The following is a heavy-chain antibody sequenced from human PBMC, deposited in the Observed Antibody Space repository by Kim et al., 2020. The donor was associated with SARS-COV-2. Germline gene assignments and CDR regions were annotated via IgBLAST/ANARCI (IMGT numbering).Heavy chain of an antibody. Sequence: SVKVSCKAYGGTFSSYAISWVRQAPGQGLEWMGGIIPIFGTANYAQQFQGRVTIIADESTSTAYMVLSSLSSEDTDVYYCATYYYGSGSYYNGYYYYGMDGCGQGTTVGVSS. CDR3: ATYYYGSGSYYNGYYYYGMDG. D-gene: IGHD3-10*01. V-gene: IGHV1-69*13. J-gene: IGHJ6*01. CDR1: GGTFSSYA. CDR2: IIPIFGTA.